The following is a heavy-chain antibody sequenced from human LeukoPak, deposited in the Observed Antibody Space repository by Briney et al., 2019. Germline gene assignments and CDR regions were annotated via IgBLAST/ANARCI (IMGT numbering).Heavy chain of an antibody. CDR2: IYYGGDT. J-gene: IGHJ4*02. D-gene: IGHD3/OR15-3a*01. CDR1: GVSISSSNSY. Sequence: ETLSLTCTVSGVSISSSNSYWGWIRQPPGKGLEWIGSIYYGGDTNYNASLKSQVSISIDTSKNQFSLKLTSVTAADTAVYYCARQTGSGLFILPGGQGTLVTVSS. CDR3: ARQTGSGLFILP. V-gene: IGHV4-39*01.